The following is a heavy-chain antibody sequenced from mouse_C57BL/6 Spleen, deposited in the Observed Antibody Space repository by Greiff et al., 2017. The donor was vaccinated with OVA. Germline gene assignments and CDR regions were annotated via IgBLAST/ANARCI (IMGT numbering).Heavy chain of an antibody. V-gene: IGHV5-4*01. CDR1: GFTFSSYA. CDR2: ISDGGSYT. J-gene: IGHJ2*01. Sequence: EVMLVESGGGLVKPGGSLKLSCAASGFTFSSYAMSWVRQTPEKRLEWVATISDGGSYTYYPDNVKGRFTISRDNAKNNLYLQMSHLKSEDTAMYYCAREGERNYFDYWGQGTTLTVSS. CDR3: AREGERNYFDY.